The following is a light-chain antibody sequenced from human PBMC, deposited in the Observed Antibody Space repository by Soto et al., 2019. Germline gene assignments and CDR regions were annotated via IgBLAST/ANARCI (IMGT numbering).Light chain of an antibody. CDR3: QQYNSYS. Sequence: DVKMIQSPSSPSASEGASVTITCRASQGIRKDLGWFQQKPGKAPKCLIYAVSSLQSGVPSRFSGSGFGTEFTLTISSLQPDDFATYYCQQYNSYSFGQGTKVDI. CDR1: QGIRKD. CDR2: AVS. V-gene: IGKV1-17*01. J-gene: IGKJ1*01.